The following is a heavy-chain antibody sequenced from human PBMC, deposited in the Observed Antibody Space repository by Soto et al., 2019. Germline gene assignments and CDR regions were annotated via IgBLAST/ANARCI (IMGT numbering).Heavy chain of an antibody. CDR2: ISGSGGST. D-gene: IGHD3-22*01. V-gene: IGHV3-23*01. CDR1: GLTFSSYA. CDR3: AKIGQTSITTTVVVIDEGYYFDH. J-gene: IGHJ4*02. Sequence: PGGSLRLSCAASGLTFSSYALNWVRQAPGKGLEWVSAISGSGGSTYYADSVKGRFTISRDNSKNTLYLQMNSLRAEDTAVYYCAKIGQTSITTTVVVIDEGYYFDHWGQGTLVTVSS.